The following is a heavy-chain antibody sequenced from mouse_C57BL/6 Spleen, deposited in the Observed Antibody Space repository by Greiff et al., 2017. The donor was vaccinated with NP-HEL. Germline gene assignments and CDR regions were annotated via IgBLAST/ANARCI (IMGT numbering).Heavy chain of an antibody. CDR3: ARCRMGYSPYAMDY. V-gene: IGHV1-18*01. CDR1: GYTFTDYN. J-gene: IGHJ4*01. Sequence: EVQLQQSGPELVKPGASVKIPCKASGYTFTDYNMDWVKQSHGKSLEWIGDINPNNGGTIYNQKFKGKATLTVDKSSSTAYMELRSLTSEDTAVYYCARCRMGYSPYAMDYWGQGTSVTVSS. CDR2: INPNNGGT. D-gene: IGHD2-3*01.